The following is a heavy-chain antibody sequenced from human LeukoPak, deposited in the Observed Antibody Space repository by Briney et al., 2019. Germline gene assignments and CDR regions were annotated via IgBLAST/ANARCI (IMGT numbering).Heavy chain of an antibody. J-gene: IGHJ4*02. CDR3: ARDPFTGADF. V-gene: IGHV3-53*01. D-gene: IGHD3-10*01. CDR1: GFTVSNNY. Sequence: GGSLRLSCRASGFTVSNNYMSWVRQAPGKGLECVSVIDSGGNTYYGDSVKGRFTISRDNSRNMLYLQMNSLRAEDTAVYYCARDPFTGADFWGQGILVTVSS. CDR2: IDSGGNT.